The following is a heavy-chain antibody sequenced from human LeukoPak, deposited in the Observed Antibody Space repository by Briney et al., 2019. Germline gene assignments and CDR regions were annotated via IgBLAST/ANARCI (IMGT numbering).Heavy chain of an antibody. CDR3: ARQIGYNYGFDY. CDR1: GGSISSSNYY. D-gene: IGHD5-18*01. V-gene: IGHV4-39*01. J-gene: IGHJ4*02. Sequence: PSETLSLTCAVSGGSISSSNYYWGWIRQSPGKGLEWIGSINYSGSSHYNPSLKSRVTISVDTSRNQFSLKLSSVTAADTAVYYCARQIGYNYGFDYWGQGTLVTVSS. CDR2: INYSGSS.